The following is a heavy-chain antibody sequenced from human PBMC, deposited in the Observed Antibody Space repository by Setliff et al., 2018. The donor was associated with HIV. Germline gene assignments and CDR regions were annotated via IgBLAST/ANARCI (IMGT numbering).Heavy chain of an antibody. Sequence: GESLKISCKGSGYSFPNSWIGWVRQVPGKGLEWVAIIFPGDSETRYSPSFEGQVTISADRSTNTAYLQWSSLKASDTAVYYCARLSKYYDFWTPDSWGQGTLVTVSS. D-gene: IGHD3-3*01. CDR1: GYSFPNSW. CDR3: ARLSKYYDFWTPDS. CDR2: IFPGDSET. V-gene: IGHV5-51*01. J-gene: IGHJ4*02.